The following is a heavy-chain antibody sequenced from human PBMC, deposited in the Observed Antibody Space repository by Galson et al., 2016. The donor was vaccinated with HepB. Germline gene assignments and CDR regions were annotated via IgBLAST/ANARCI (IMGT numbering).Heavy chain of an antibody. CDR3: ARDPLRFLPRMYMDV. V-gene: IGHV3-11*06. J-gene: IGHJ6*04. CDR1: GFTFSDYY. CDR2: ISPSSSYT. D-gene: IGHD3-3*01. Sequence: SLRLSCAASGFTFSDYYMTWIRQAPGKGLEWVSYISPSSSYTSYADSVKGRFTISRENAKNSLFLQMNSLRAEDTAVYYCARDPLRFLPRMYMDVWGKGTTVTVSS.